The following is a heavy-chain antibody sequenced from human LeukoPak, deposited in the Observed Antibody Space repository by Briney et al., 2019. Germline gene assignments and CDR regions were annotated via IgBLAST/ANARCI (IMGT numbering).Heavy chain of an antibody. D-gene: IGHD6-19*01. J-gene: IGHJ4*02. CDR2: IRSKAYGGTT. CDR3: TGGYSSGPIDY. CDR1: GFTFGDYA. Sequence: GGSLRLSCTASGFTFGDYAMSWFRQAPGKGLEWVGFIRSKAYGGTTEYAASVKGRFTISRDDSKSIAYLQMNSLKTEDTAVYYCTGGYSSGPIDYWGQGTLVTVSS. V-gene: IGHV3-49*03.